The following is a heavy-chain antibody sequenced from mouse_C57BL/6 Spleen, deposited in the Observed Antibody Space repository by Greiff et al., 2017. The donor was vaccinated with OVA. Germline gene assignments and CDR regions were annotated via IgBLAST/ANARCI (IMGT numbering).Heavy chain of an antibody. V-gene: IGHV14-2*01. Sequence: VQLKESGAELVKPGASVKFSCTASGFTIKDYYMHWVKQRTEQGLEWIGRIDPEDGETIYAPTFQGKAPITADTSSNTAYLQLSDLTSEDTAGYYGARSGDYGSSCDAMEYWGQGTSVTVS. D-gene: IGHD1-1*01. CDR1: GFTIKDYY. CDR3: ARSGDYGSSCDAMEY. CDR2: IDPEDGET. J-gene: IGHJ4*01.